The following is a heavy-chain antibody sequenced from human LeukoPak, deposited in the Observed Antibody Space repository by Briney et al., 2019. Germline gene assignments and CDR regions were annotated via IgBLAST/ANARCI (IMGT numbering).Heavy chain of an antibody. Sequence: PGGSLRLSCAASGFTFSSYGMHWVRQAPGKGLEWVAFIRYDGSNKYYADSVKGRFTISRDNSKNTLYLQMNSLRAEDTAVYYCAKQYYDFWSGYYTGKDYWGQGTLATVSS. V-gene: IGHV3-30*02. CDR3: AKQYYDFWSGYYTGKDY. D-gene: IGHD3-3*01. J-gene: IGHJ4*02. CDR1: GFTFSSYG. CDR2: IRYDGSNK.